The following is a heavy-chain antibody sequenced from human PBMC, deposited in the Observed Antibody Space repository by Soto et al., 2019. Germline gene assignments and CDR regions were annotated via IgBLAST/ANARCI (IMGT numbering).Heavy chain of an antibody. CDR2: IHHKGST. Sequence: SETLSLTCAVSGDSIISSHWWTWVRQPPGKGLEWIGEIHHKGSTHYNPSLESRLTISINRSKKQVSLTLNSVTAADTAVYYCVRKENWNYRFDYWGRGALVTVS. J-gene: IGHJ4*02. CDR3: VRKENWNYRFDY. D-gene: IGHD1-7*01. CDR1: GDSIISSHW. V-gene: IGHV4-4*02.